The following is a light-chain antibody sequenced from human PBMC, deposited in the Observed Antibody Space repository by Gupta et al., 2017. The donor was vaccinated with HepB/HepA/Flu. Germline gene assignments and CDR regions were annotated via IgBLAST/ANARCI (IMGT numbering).Light chain of an antibody. CDR1: QSISNW. CDR2: KAS. Sequence: DIQMTQSPSTLSASVGDRVTITCRASQSISNWLAWYQQKAGKAPKLLFYKASSLESGVPSRFSGSGSGTEFTLTISSLQPDDFATYYCQQYNSQRTFGQGTKVEIK. CDR3: QQYNSQRT. V-gene: IGKV1-5*03. J-gene: IGKJ1*01.